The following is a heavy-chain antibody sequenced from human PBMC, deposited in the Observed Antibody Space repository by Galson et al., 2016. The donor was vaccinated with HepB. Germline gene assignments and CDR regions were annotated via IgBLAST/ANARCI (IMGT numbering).Heavy chain of an antibody. CDR2: INAANGAA. V-gene: IGHV1-3*01. CDR1: GYNFSTHI. D-gene: IGHD3-10*01. J-gene: IGHJ4*02. Sequence: SVKVSCKASGYNFSTHIIHWVRQAPGQGLEWMGWINAANGAAKFAQRLQGRVALARGTSASSIYMELSCLTSKETAVYYCARGNFGAQNAFFDYWGQGSLVTVSS. CDR3: ARGNFGAQNAFFDY.